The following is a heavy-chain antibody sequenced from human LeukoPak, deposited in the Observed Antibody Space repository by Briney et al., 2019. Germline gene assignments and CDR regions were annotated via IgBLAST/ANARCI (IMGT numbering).Heavy chain of an antibody. Sequence: ASVKVSCKASGYTFTSYYMHWVRQAPGQGLEWMGIINPSGGSTSYAQKFQGRVTMTTDTSTSTAYMELRSLRSDDTAVYYCARDWVAGGGFDYWGQGTLVTVSS. J-gene: IGHJ4*02. D-gene: IGHD6-19*01. CDR3: ARDWVAGGGFDY. V-gene: IGHV1-46*01. CDR2: INPSGGST. CDR1: GYTFTSYY.